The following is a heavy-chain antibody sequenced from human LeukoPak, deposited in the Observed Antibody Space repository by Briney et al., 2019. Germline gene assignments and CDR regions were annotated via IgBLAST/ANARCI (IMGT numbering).Heavy chain of an antibody. D-gene: IGHD6-19*01. Sequence: SETLSLTCTVSGDSISSRSFYWGWIRQPPGKGLECIGTIYYSGVTYYNPSLKSRVTMSVDTSDNQFSLRLISVTAADTAVYYCARHFPHMDFTGWKQGWFDPWGQGTLVTVSS. CDR1: GDSISSRSFY. J-gene: IGHJ5*02. CDR3: ARHFPHMDFTGWKQGWFDP. V-gene: IGHV4-39*01. CDR2: IYYSGVT.